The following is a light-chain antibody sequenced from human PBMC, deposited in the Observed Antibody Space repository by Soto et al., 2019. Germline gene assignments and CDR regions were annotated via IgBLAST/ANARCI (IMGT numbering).Light chain of an antibody. CDR2: GAS. CDR3: QQFGSSPWT. Sequence: EIVLTQSPGTLSLSPGERATLSCRASQSVSSRYFAWYQQKPGQAPRLLISGASFRATGIPDRFSGSGSGTDFTLTISSLEPEDFAVYYCQQFGSSPWTFGQGTRVEIK. V-gene: IGKV3-20*01. CDR1: QSVSSRY. J-gene: IGKJ1*01.